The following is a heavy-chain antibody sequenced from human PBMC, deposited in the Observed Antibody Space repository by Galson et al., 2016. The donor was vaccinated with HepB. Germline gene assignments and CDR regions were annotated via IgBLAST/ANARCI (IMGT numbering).Heavy chain of an antibody. J-gene: IGHJ3*02. D-gene: IGHD6-13*01. CDR1: GGSISSSSFF. CDR2: ISHSGTT. CDR3: ARRARAAGGLSPAFDI. V-gene: IGHV4-39*07. Sequence: TLSLTCSVSGGSISSSSFFWSWIRQPPGQGLEWIGSISHSGTTCYNPSLRGRVTFSVDTSNNHFSLKVTSMTAADTAVYFCARRARAAGGLSPAFDIWGLGTLVTVSS.